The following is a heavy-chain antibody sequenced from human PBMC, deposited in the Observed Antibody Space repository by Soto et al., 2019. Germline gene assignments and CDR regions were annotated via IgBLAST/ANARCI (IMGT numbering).Heavy chain of an antibody. V-gene: IGHV1-69*01. CDR3: ARGTYESSGFFSTDFFDY. CDR2: LIPIFRTV. J-gene: IGHJ4*02. Sequence: QVQLVQSGAEVKKPGSSVKVSCKASGDAFSSFGASWLRQAPGQGLEWMGGLIPIFRTVKYAQKCQGRVTITADASTSTAYMEMSSLRSEDAAVYYCARGTYESSGFFSTDFFDYWGQGTLVTVSS. CDR1: GDAFSSFG. D-gene: IGHD3-22*01.